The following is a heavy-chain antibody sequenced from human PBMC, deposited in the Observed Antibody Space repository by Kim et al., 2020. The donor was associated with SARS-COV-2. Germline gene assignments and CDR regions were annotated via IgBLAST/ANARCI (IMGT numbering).Heavy chain of an antibody. V-gene: IGHV1-18*04. CDR3: ARDSDYGGAFDI. CDR1: GYTFTTYG. D-gene: IGHD4-17*01. J-gene: IGHJ3*02. CDR2: ISNYNGNT. Sequence: ASVKVSCKASGYTFTTYGISWVRQAPGQGLEWMGWISNYNGNTNYAQRLQCRVTMTTDTSTTTVYLELRSLGSDDTAMYYCARDSDYGGAFDIWGQGTMVTVSS.